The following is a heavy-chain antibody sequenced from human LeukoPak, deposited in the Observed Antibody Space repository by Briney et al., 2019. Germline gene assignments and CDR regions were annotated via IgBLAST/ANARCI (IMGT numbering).Heavy chain of an antibody. V-gene: IGHV3-48*04. D-gene: IGHD3-10*01. CDR1: GFTFSSYS. Sequence: GGSLRLSCAASGFTFSSYSMNWVRQAPGKGLEWVSYISSSSSTIYYADSVKGRFTISRDNAKNSLYLQMNSLRAEDTAVYYCARDRGGSSSRGAFDIWGQGTTVTVSS. CDR3: ARDRGGSSSRGAFDI. CDR2: ISSSSSTI. J-gene: IGHJ3*02.